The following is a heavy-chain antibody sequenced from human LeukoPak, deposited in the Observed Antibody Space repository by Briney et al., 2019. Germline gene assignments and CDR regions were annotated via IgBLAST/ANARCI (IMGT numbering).Heavy chain of an antibody. Sequence: GGPLRLSCAASGFTFSSYAMSWVRQAPGKGLEWVSAISGSGGSTYYADSVKGRFTISRDNSKNTLYLQMNSLRAEDTAVYYCAKDPTMAIPQLWFDYWGQGTLVTVSS. D-gene: IGHD5-18*01. J-gene: IGHJ4*02. V-gene: IGHV3-23*01. CDR1: GFTFSSYA. CDR3: AKDPTMAIPQLWFDY. CDR2: ISGSGGST.